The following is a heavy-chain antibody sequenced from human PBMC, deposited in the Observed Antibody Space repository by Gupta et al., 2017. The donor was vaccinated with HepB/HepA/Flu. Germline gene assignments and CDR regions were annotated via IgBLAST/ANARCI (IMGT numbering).Heavy chain of an antibody. Sequence: EVQLVESGGGLVKPGGSLRLSCTASGFTFSNYIMNWVRQAPGKGLEWVSSISSTRRYIDYADSVKGRFAISRDNAKNSLYLQIHSLRAEDTAIEECERGGERVGVARDWGQGTLGTVS. V-gene: IGHV3-21*01. CDR3: ERGGERVGVARD. CDR2: ISSTRRYI. CDR1: GFTFSNYI. J-gene: IGHJ4*02. D-gene: IGHD2-15*01.